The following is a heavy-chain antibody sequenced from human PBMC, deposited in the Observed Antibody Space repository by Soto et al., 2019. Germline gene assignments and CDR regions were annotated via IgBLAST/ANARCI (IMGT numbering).Heavy chain of an antibody. D-gene: IGHD3-3*01. CDR1: GYTFTSYA. J-gene: IGHJ4*02. Sequence: QVQLVQSGAEVKKPGASVKVSCKASGYTFTSYAMHWVRQAPGQRLEWMGWINAGNGNTKYSQKFQGRVTITRDTSASTAYMELSSLRSEDTAVYYCARGFDYDFWSGCYFDYWGQGTLVTVSS. V-gene: IGHV1-3*01. CDR2: INAGNGNT. CDR3: ARGFDYDFWSGCYFDY.